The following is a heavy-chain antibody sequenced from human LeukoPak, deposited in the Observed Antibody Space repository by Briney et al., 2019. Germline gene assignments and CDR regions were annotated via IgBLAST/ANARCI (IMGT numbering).Heavy chain of an antibody. CDR3: AGGTERWLQFSYMDV. Sequence: PGGSLRLSCAASMSWVRQAPGKGLEWVSGINWNGGSTGYADSVKGRFTISRDNAKNSLYLQMNSLRAEDTALYYCAGGTERWLQFSYMDVWGKGTTVTVSS. CDR2: INWNGGST. J-gene: IGHJ6*03. V-gene: IGHV3-20*04. D-gene: IGHD5-24*01.